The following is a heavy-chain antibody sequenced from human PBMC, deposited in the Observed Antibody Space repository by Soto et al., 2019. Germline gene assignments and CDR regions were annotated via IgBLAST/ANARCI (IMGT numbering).Heavy chain of an antibody. CDR3: ASGRGSTGYLGREHYFDY. V-gene: IGHV3-66*01. Sequence: EVQVVESGGGLVQPGGSLRLSCAASGFSVTNNYMNWVRQAPGKGLEWVSIIDIGGNTYYADSVKDRFTISRASSRNKMQIHMDTLRAEETAVYCCASGRGSTGYLGREHYFDYWGQGTLVTVSP. J-gene: IGHJ4*02. D-gene: IGHD2-2*01. CDR2: IDIGGNT. CDR1: GFSVTNNY.